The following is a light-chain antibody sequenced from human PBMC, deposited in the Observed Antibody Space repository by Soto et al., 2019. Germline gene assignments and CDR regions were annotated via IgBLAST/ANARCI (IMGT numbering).Light chain of an antibody. CDR2: DVS. J-gene: IGLJ1*01. V-gene: IGLV2-14*01. CDR1: SSDVGGYNY. CDR3: SSYTSSSTLD. Sequence: QSVLTQPASVSGSPGQSITISCTGTSSDVGGYNYVSWYQQHPGKASNLMIYDVSNRPSGVSNRFSGSKSGNTASLTISGLQAEDEADYYCSSYTSSSTLDFGTGTKVTV.